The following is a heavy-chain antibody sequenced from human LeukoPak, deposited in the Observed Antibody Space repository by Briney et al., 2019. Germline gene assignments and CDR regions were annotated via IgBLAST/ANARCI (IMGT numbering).Heavy chain of an antibody. CDR1: GFTFSSYG. CDR2: IWYDGSNK. J-gene: IGHJ3*02. D-gene: IGHD2-21*02. V-gene: IGHV3-33*06. CDR3: AKDRSGGDYDAFDI. Sequence: GGSLRLSCAASGFTFSSYGMHWVRQAPGKGLEWVAVIWYDGSNKYYADSVKGRFTISRDNSKNTLYLQMNSLRAEDTAVYYCAKDRSGGDYDAFDIWGQGTMDTASS.